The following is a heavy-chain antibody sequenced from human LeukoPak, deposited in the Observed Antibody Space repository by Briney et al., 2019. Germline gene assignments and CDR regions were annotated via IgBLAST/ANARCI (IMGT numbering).Heavy chain of an antibody. D-gene: IGHD7-27*01. V-gene: IGHV3-74*01. Sequence: GGSLRLSCAASRSTFSNDWVHWVRQAPGKGLVWVSRINGDGTSTSYAGSVRGRFTISRDNAQNTVDLQMNSLTAEDTAVYLCAREFLPTGAHTDAFDIWGQGTMVTVSS. J-gene: IGHJ3*02. CDR2: INGDGTST. CDR1: RSTFSNDW. CDR3: AREFLPTGAHTDAFDI.